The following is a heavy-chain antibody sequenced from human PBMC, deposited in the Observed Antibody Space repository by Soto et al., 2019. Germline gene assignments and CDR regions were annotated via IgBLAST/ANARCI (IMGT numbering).Heavy chain of an antibody. V-gene: IGHV4-34*01. CDR2: INHSGST. D-gene: IGHD5-18*01. CDR1: GGSFSGYY. Sequence: QVQLQQWGAGLLKPSETLSLTCAVYGGSFSGYYWSWIRQPPGKGLEWIGEINHSGSTNYNPSLKSRLTISLHTSKNQFSLKPSSVTPADTAVYYCARGAQLLSYGMDVWGQGTTVTVSS. CDR3: ARGAQLLSYGMDV. J-gene: IGHJ6*02.